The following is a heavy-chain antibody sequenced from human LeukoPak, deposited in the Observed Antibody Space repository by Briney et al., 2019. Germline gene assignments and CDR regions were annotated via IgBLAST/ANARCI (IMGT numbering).Heavy chain of an antibody. CDR1: GFTFSDYY. Sequence: PGGSLRLSGAASGFTFSDYYRTWIRQAPGKGLEWHSYISRSGSHTRYADSVKGRFTVSRDNAKNSLSLELNSLRVDDTAIYYCARVGSTAEAGTPDYWGQGTLVTVSS. J-gene: IGHJ4*02. V-gene: IGHV3-11*06. CDR3: ARVGSTAEAGTPDY. CDR2: ISRSGSHT. D-gene: IGHD6-13*01.